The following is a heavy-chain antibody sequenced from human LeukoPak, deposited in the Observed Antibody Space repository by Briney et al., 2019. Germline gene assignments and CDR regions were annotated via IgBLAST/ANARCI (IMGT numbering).Heavy chain of an antibody. V-gene: IGHV5-51*01. D-gene: IGHD6-19*01. Sequence: GESLKISCKVSGYSFSSHWIGWVRQMPGKGLELMGIIYPGDSDTRYSPSFQGQVTISADKSISTAYLQWSSLKASDTAMYYCARPTGYSSYGMDVWGQGTTVTVSS. J-gene: IGHJ6*02. CDR3: ARPTGYSSYGMDV. CDR1: GYSFSSHW. CDR2: IYPGDSDT.